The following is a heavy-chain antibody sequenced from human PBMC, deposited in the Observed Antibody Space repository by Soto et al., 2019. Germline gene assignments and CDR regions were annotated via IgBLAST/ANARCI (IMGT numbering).Heavy chain of an antibody. V-gene: IGHV1-69*06. J-gene: IGHJ4*02. CDR3: ARAIKRWEVNYSFDF. Sequence: QVVLLQSGAEVKEPGSSVRVSCQVSGSTFNNFAFSWVRQAPGHGPEWMGGIVVDSNTAEYSQRFQDRVTITAATSTDTLYSELGSLTFEDTAVYYCARAIKRWEVNYSFDFWGQGALVTVSS. CDR1: GSTFNNFA. CDR2: IVVDSNTA. D-gene: IGHD1-26*01.